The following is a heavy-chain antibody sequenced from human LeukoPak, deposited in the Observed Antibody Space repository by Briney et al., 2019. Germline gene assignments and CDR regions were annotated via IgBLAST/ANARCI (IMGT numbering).Heavy chain of an antibody. CDR3: ARGCSGGSCYSDNWLDP. Sequence: ASVKVSCKASGYTFTGYYMHWVRQAPGQGLEWMGRINPDSGGTNYAQKFQGRVTMTRDTSISTAYMELSRLRSDDTAVYYCARGCSGGSCYSDNWLDPWGQGTLVTVSS. CDR1: GYTFTGYY. J-gene: IGHJ5*02. CDR2: INPDSGGT. V-gene: IGHV1-2*06. D-gene: IGHD2-15*01.